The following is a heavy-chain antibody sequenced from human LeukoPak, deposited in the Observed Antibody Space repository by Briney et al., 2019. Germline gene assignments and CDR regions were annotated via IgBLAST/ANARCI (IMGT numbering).Heavy chain of an antibody. V-gene: IGHV1-69*13. D-gene: IGHD2-15*01. CDR3: AREHCSGGSCYSRPAFDI. CDR2: IIPIFGTA. J-gene: IGHJ3*02. CDR1: GGTFSSYA. Sequence: ASVKVSCKASGGTFSSYAISWVRQAPGQGLEWMGGIIPIFGTANYAQKFQGRVTITADESTSTAYMELSSLRSEDTAVYYCAREHCSGGSCYSRPAFDIWGQGTMVTVSS.